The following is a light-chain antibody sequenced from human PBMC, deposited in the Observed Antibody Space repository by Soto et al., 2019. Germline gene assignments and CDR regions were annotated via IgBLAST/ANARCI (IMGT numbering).Light chain of an antibody. J-gene: IGKJ1*01. V-gene: IGKV1-5*03. CDR2: KAS. Sequence: DIQMTQSPSTLSASVGDRVTITCRASQSISSSLAWYQQKPGKAPNLLIYKASNLHSGVPSRFSGSGSGTEFTLAISSLQPDDFATYYCQQYNSYSWTVGQGTKVEIK. CDR1: QSISSS. CDR3: QQYNSYSWT.